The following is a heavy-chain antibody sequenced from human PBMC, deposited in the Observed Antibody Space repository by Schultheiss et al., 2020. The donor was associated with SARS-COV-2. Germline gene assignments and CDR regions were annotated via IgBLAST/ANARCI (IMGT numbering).Heavy chain of an antibody. CDR2: INSDGSST. J-gene: IGHJ4*02. V-gene: IGHV3-74*01. CDR3: TRPGSWSY. Sequence: GESLKISCAASGFTFSSYWMHWVRQAPGKGLVWVSRINSDGSSTSYADSVKGRFTISRDNAKNSLYLQMNSLRAEDTAVYYCTRPGSWSYWGQGTLVTVSS. D-gene: IGHD6-13*01. CDR1: GFTFSSYW.